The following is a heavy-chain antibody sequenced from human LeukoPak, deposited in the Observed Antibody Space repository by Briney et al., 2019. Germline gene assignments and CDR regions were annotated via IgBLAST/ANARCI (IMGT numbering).Heavy chain of an antibody. CDR3: ARPLAGADGIDV. D-gene: IGHD1-26*01. CDR2: IDNNGGRT. V-gene: IGHV3-64*01. CDR1: GFTFSSYS. J-gene: IGHJ6*02. Sequence: PGGSLRLSCAASGFTFSSYSMNWVRQAPGKGLECVSAIDNNGGRTYYVNSVKGRFTISRDNSRNTLYLHMGSLRPEDMAVYYCARPLAGADGIDVWGQGTTVTVSS.